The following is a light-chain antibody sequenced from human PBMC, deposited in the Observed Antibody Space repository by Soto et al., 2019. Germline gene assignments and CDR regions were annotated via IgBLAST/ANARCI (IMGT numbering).Light chain of an antibody. CDR3: QQYSDWPPIT. CDR2: DAS. V-gene: IGKV3-15*01. Sequence: EIVMTQSPATLSVSPGERFSLSCRASQSVGTDLAWYQQKPGQAPRLLIYDASTGATGTPARFSGSGSGTEFALTISSLQSEDFAIYYCQQYSDWPPITFGQGTKVDIK. CDR1: QSVGTD. J-gene: IGKJ1*01.